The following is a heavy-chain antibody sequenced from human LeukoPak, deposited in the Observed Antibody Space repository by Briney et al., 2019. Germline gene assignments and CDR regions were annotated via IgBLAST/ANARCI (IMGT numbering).Heavy chain of an antibody. Sequence: GRSLRLSCAASGFTFSSYGMHWVRQAPGKGLEWVAVIWYDGSNKYYADSVKGRFTISRDNSKNTLYLQTNGLRAEDTAVYYCARDSKKVPAARFDYWGQGTLVTVSS. J-gene: IGHJ4*02. D-gene: IGHD2-2*01. CDR1: GFTFSSYG. CDR3: ARDSKKVPAARFDY. CDR2: IWYDGSNK. V-gene: IGHV3-33*01.